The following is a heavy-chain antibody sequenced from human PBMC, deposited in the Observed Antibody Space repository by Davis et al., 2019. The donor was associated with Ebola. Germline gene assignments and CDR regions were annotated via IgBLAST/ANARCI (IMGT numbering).Heavy chain of an antibody. D-gene: IGHD3-10*01. V-gene: IGHV1-69*02. CDR2: IIPILGIA. J-gene: IGHJ4*02. Sequence: SVKVSCKASGGTFSSYTISWVRQAPGQGLEWMGRIIPILGIANYAQKFQGRVTITADKSTSTVYMELSSLRSEDTAVYYCAKNVAETGDFESWGQGTLVAVST. CDR3: AKNVAETGDFES. CDR1: GGTFSSYT.